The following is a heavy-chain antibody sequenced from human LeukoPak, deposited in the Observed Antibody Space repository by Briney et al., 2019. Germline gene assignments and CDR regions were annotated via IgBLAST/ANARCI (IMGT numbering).Heavy chain of an antibody. Sequence: SSVKVSCKASGCSFSTSTISWVRQAPGQGLEWMGGIIPLFCAANYAQKFKGRVTITADKSTSTAYMELSTLRSEDTAVYYCARDNPNYGGNWSDPWGQGTMVTVSS. J-gene: IGHJ5*02. CDR1: GCSFSTST. V-gene: IGHV1-69*06. CDR3: ARDNPNYGGNWSDP. D-gene: IGHD4-23*01. CDR2: IIPLFCAA.